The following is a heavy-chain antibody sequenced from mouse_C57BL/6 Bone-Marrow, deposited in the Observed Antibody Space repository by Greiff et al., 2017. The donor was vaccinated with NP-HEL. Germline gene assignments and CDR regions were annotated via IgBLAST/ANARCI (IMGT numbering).Heavy chain of an antibody. CDR3: TRGYDPSWFAY. CDR1: GFNIKDDY. V-gene: IGHV14-4*01. Sequence: VQLKESGAELVRPGASVKLSCTASGFNIKDDYMHWVKQRPEQGLEWIGWIDPENGDTEYASKFQGKATITADTSSNTAYLQLSSLTSEDTAVYYCTRGYDPSWFAYWGQGTLVTVSA. CDR2: IDPENGDT. J-gene: IGHJ3*01. D-gene: IGHD2-2*01.